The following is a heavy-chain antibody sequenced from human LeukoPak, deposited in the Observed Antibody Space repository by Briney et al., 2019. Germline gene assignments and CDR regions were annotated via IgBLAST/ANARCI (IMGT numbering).Heavy chain of an antibody. CDR3: ARQMVVTAIPGWFDP. Sequence: GESLKISCKGSGYSFTSYWIGWVRQMPGKGLEWMGIIYPGDSDTRYSPSSQGQVTISADKSISTAYLQWSSLKASDTAMYYCARQMVVTAIPGWFDPWGQGTLVTVSS. D-gene: IGHD2-21*02. CDR1: GYSFTSYW. CDR2: IYPGDSDT. J-gene: IGHJ5*02. V-gene: IGHV5-51*01.